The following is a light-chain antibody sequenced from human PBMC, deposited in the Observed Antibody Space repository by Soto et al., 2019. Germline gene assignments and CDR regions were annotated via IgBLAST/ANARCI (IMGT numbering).Light chain of an antibody. J-gene: IGKJ1*01. CDR1: QSVSSSY. CDR3: QQYGSSPPT. Sequence: EIVLTQSPGTLSLSPGERATLSCRASQSVSSSYLAWYQQKPGQAPRLLIYGASSRDTGIPDRFSGSESGTDFTLTISRLEPEDCAVYYCQQYGSSPPTFGQGTKVEIK. CDR2: GAS. V-gene: IGKV3-20*01.